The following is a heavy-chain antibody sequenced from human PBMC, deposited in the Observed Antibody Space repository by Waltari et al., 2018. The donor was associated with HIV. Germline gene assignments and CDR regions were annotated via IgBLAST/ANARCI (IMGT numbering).Heavy chain of an antibody. V-gene: IGHV4-34*01. CDR1: GGSFSGYY. J-gene: IGHJ6*02. CDR3: ATTPDGYNLYYYYYGMDV. D-gene: IGHD5-12*01. Sequence: QVQLQQWGAALLTPSETLSPARAVYGGSFSGYYWGRTRQPPRQGLEWIGEINHSGSTNYNPSLKSRVTISVDTSKNQFSLKLSSVTAADTAVYYCATTPDGYNLYYYYYGMDVWGQGTTVTVSS. CDR2: INHSGST.